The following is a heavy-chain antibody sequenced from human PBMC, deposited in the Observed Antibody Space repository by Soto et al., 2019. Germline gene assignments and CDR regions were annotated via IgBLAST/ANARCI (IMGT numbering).Heavy chain of an antibody. J-gene: IGHJ6*03. CDR1: GGSFSGYY. CDR2: INHSGST. D-gene: IGHD3-10*01. CDR3: ASASGTYYYYCYMDV. V-gene: IGHV4-34*01. Sequence: QVQLQQWGAGLLKPSETLSLTCAVYGGSFSGYYWSWIRQPPGKGLEWIGEINHSGSTNYNPSLKSRVTISVYTSKNQFSVKLRSVTAADTAVYYCASASGTYYYYCYMDVWGKGSTVTVSS.